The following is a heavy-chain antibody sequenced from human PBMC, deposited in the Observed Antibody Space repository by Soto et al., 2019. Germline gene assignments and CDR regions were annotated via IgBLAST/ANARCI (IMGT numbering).Heavy chain of an antibody. D-gene: IGHD3-10*01. CDR3: EKDTDYGGMDG. V-gene: IGHV3-21*01. CDR1: GFSFSTYS. J-gene: IGHJ6*04. CDR2: IGRRSDI. Sequence: VGSLRLACEPSGFSFSTYSMHWVRQAPGKGLEWVSSIGRRSDIYYADSVKGRFTISRDNAKNSVSLQMNSLRDEDTAVYYCEKDTDYGGMDGWGRGTTVTV.